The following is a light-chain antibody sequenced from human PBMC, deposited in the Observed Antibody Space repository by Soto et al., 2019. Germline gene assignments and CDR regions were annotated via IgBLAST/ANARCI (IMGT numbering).Light chain of an antibody. CDR1: QSVSSY. Sequence: EIVLTQSPATLSLSPGERATLSCRASQSVSSYLAWYQQKPGQAPRLLIYDASNRATGIPARFSGSGSETHFTLTISSLEPEDFAVYYCQQRSNWPPLTFGGGTKVEIK. J-gene: IGKJ4*01. CDR3: QQRSNWPPLT. V-gene: IGKV3-11*01. CDR2: DAS.